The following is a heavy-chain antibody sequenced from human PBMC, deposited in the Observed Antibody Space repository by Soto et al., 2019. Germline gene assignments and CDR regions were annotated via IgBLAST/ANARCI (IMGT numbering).Heavy chain of an antibody. CDR1: GGTFSPYS. Sequence: QVQLVQSGAEVKKPGSSVKVSCKASGGTFSPYSISWVRQAPGHGLGWMGESLPIFGTSHYAQHFQGRVTITADESTSSVYLELSTLRSDDTVVYYCARGGRDPKSSLYSGMDVWCQGTTVPVSS. CDR3: ARGGRDPKSSLYSGMDV. CDR2: SLPIFGTS. V-gene: IGHV1-69*01. J-gene: IGHJ6*02.